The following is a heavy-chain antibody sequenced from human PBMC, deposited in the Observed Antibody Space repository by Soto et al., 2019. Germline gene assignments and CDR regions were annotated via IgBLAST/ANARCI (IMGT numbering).Heavy chain of an antibody. V-gene: IGHV3-23*01. CDR2: ISGSGGST. CDR1: GFTFSSYA. D-gene: IGHD3-3*01. Sequence: EVQLLESGGGLVQPGGSLRLSCAASGFTFSSYAMSWVRQAPGKGLEWVSAISGSGGSTYYADSVKGRFTISRDNSKNTLYLQMNSLRAEDTAVYYWASLITPYYDLWSGDGGMDVWGQGTTVTVSS. J-gene: IGHJ6*02. CDR3: ASLITPYYDLWSGDGGMDV.